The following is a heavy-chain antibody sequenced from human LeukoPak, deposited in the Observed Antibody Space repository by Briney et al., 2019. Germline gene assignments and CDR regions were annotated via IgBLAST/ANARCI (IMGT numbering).Heavy chain of an antibody. J-gene: IGHJ5*02. Sequence: SETQSLTCTVSNGSLSTYYWSWIRQPPGKGLEWIGYIYYSGTTNYNPSLKSRVTISEDTSKNQFSLKLSSVTAADTAVYYCARDGGYDFWRGNVGFDPWGQGTLVTVSS. D-gene: IGHD3-3*01. CDR3: ARDGGYDFWRGNVGFDP. CDR1: NGSLSTYY. CDR2: IYYSGTT. V-gene: IGHV4-59*01.